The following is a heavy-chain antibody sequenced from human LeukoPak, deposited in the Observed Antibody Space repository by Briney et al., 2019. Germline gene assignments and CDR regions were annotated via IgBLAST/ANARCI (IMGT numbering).Heavy chain of an antibody. CDR1: GGTFSSYA. J-gene: IGHJ6*02. V-gene: IGHV1-69*01. D-gene: IGHD4-17*01. Sequence: SVKVFRKASGGTFSSYAISWVRQAPGQGLEWMGGIIPIFGTANYAQKFQGRVTITADESTSTAYMELSSLRSEDTAVYYCARGYYGDYVHLGYYYGMDVWGQGTTVTVSS. CDR3: ARGYYGDYVHLGYYYGMDV. CDR2: IIPIFGTA.